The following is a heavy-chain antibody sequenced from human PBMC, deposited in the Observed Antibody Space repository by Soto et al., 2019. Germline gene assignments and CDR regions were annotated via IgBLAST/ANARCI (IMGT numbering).Heavy chain of an antibody. CDR3: AKDQVTYYYDSSGYYGHFQH. D-gene: IGHD3-22*01. J-gene: IGHJ1*01. CDR2: ISGSGGST. V-gene: IGHV3-23*01. Sequence: VRQAPGKGLEWVSAISGSGGSTYYADSVKGRFTISRDNSKNTLYLQMNSLRAEDTAVYYCAKDQVTYYYDSSGYYGHFQHWGQGTLVTVSS.